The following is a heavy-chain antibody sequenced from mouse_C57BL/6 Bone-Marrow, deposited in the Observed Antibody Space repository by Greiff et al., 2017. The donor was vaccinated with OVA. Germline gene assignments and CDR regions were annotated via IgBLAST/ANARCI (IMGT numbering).Heavy chain of an antibody. CDR1: GYTFTDYY. D-gene: IGHD2-3*01. J-gene: IGHJ1*03. Sequence: VKLQESGAELVRPGASVKLSCKASGYTFTDYYINWVKQRPGQGLEWIARIYPGSGNTYYNEKFKGKATLTAEKSSSTAYMQLSSLTSEDSAVYFCARKRYDGYYWYFDVWGTGTTVTGSS. V-gene: IGHV1-76*01. CDR2: IYPGSGNT. CDR3: ARKRYDGYYWYFDV.